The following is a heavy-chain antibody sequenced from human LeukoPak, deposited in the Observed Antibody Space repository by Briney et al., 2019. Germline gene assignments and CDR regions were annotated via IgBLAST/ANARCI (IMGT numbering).Heavy chain of an antibody. V-gene: IGHV1-2*02. CDR1: GYPFSGYY. J-gene: IGHJ4*02. D-gene: IGHD3-10*01. Sequence: ASVQVSCKASGYPFSGYYIHWVRQSPGQGLEWLGWINPESGATKYAQRFEGRVTLTRDTSVTTVHMELSGLRYDDSAVYYYARENLIYYGSGSYLYWGQGSQVTVSS. CDR2: INPESGAT. CDR3: ARENLIYYGSGSYLY.